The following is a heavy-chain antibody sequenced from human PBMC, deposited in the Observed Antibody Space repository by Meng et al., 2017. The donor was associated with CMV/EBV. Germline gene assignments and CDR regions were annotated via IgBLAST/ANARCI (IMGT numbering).Heavy chain of an antibody. D-gene: IGHD2-2*01. CDR2: INPNSGGT. CDR1: GYTFTGYH. J-gene: IGHJ3*02. CDR3: AREGVVVVPAALTSGDAFDI. Sequence: ASVKVSCKASGYTFTGYHMHWVRQAPGQGLEWMGWINPNSGGTNYAQKFQGRVTMTRDTSISTAYMELSRLRSDDTAVYYCAREGVVVVPAALTSGDAFDIWGQGTMVTVSS. V-gene: IGHV1-2*02.